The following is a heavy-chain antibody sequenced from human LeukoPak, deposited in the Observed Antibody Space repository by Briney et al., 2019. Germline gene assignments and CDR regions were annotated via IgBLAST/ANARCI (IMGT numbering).Heavy chain of an antibody. V-gene: IGHV4-34*01. D-gene: IGHD3-9*01. J-gene: IGHJ4*02. CDR3: ARHAKPNYDILTGYYDY. CDR1: GFTFSDYY. Sequence: LRLSCAASGFTFSDYYWSWIRQPPGKGLEWIGEINHSGSTNYNPSLKSRVTISVDTSKNQFSLKLSSVTAADTAVYYCARHAKPNYDILTGYYDYWGQGTLVTVSS. CDR2: INHSGST.